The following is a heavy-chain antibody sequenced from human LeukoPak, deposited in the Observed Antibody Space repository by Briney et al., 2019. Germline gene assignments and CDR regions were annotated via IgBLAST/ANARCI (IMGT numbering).Heavy chain of an antibody. D-gene: IGHD6-19*01. CDR1: GFTFSSYS. Sequence: PGGSLRLSCAASGFTFSSYSMNWVRQAPGKGLEWVSSISSSSSYIYYADSVKGRFTISRDNAKDSLYLQMNSLRAEDTAVYYCAKFAGIAVAKNWGQGTLVTVSS. CDR2: ISSSSSYI. J-gene: IGHJ1*01. CDR3: AKFAGIAVAKN. V-gene: IGHV3-21*01.